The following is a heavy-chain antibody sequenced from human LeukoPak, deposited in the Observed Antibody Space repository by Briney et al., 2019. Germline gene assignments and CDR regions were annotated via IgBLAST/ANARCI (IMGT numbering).Heavy chain of an antibody. Sequence: GGSLRLSCVAYGFSVNGNYMSWGRQAPGKGLEWVSVIYSGGTTYYADSVKGRFTISRDNSKNTLYLQMNSLRAEDTAVYYCGRVGHYGSGSCFESWGQGTLLTGSS. CDR3: GRVGHYGSGSCFES. CDR1: GFSVNGNY. V-gene: IGHV3-53*01. D-gene: IGHD3-10*01. CDR2: IYSGGTT. J-gene: IGHJ4*02.